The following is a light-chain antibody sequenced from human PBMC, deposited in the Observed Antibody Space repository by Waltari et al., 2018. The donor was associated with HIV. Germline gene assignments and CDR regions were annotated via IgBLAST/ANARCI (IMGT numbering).Light chain of an antibody. Sequence: SYALPQPPAVPVAPGAAASIACRGCIMEGKSVHWYKQQPGPAPVFVVLNNSDRAPGIPHRFSGSNSANTATLTITRVEAGDDADYYCHVWDSRNDYVLFGGGTELTVL. V-gene: IGLV3-21*02. J-gene: IGLJ3*02. CDR3: HVWDSRNDYVL. CDR2: NNS. CDR1: IMEGKS.